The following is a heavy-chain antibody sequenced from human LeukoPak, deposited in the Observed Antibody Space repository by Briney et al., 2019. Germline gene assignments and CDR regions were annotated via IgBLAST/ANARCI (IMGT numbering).Heavy chain of an antibody. D-gene: IGHD2-2*01. CDR2: TYYRSKWIN. Sequence: SQTLSLTCAISGDSVSSSSTAWNWIGQSPSRGLEWLGSTYYRSKWINDYAVSVKGRITVNADTSKNQFSLQLNSVTPEDTALYYCARGYHSSGFDPWGQGTLVTVSS. V-gene: IGHV6-1*01. CDR3: ARGYHSSGFDP. J-gene: IGHJ5*02. CDR1: GDSVSSSSTA.